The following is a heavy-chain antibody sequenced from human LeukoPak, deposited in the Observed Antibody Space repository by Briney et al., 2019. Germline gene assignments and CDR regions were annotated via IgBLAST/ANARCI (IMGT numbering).Heavy chain of an antibody. J-gene: IGHJ4*02. CDR3: ARRRTYDSSGYFGEPFDY. CDR2: IYYSGST. CDR1: GGSIISSYYY. Sequence: PSETLSLTCTVSGGSIISSYYYWGWIRQSPGKGLEWIGSIYYSGSTYYNPSLKSRVTISVDTSKNQFSLKLGSVTAADTAVYYCARRRTYDSSGYFGEPFDYWGQGTLVTVSS. D-gene: IGHD3-22*01. V-gene: IGHV4-39*01.